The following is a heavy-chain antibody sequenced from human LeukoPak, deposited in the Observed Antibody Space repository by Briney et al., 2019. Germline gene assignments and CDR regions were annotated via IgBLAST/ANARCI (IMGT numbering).Heavy chain of an antibody. CDR1: GGSISSGSYY. CDR2: IYTSGST. Sequence: SQTLSLTCTVSGGSISSGSYYWSWIRQPAGKGLEWIGRIYTSGSTNYNPSLKSRGTISVDTSKNQFSLKLSSVTAADTAVYYCARNIAARTDYYYGMDVWGQGTTVTVSS. J-gene: IGHJ6*02. CDR3: ARNIAARTDYYYGMDV. V-gene: IGHV4-61*02. D-gene: IGHD6-6*01.